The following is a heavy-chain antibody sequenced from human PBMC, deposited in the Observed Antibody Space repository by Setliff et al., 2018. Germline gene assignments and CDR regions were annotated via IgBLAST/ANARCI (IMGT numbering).Heavy chain of an antibody. Sequence: LRLSCAASGFTFSSYAMHWVRQAPGKGLEWVSSIGASGDRTYYADSVKGRFTISRDNSRNSLYLQMNSLRVEDTASYYCARDPNGDYVGAFDPWGQGILVTVSS. D-gene: IGHD4-17*01. CDR1: GFTFSSYA. V-gene: IGHV3-23*01. CDR2: IGASGDRT. CDR3: ARDPNGDYVGAFDP. J-gene: IGHJ5*02.